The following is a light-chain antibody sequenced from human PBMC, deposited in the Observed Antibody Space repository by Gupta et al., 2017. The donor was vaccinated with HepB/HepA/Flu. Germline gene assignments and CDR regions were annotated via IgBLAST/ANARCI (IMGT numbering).Light chain of an antibody. J-gene: IGKJ1*01. CDR2: KAS. CDR3: QQYNSYSWT. V-gene: IGKV1-5*03. Sequence: DSQMTQSPSTLSASVGDRVTVTCRASQSISSWLAWYQQKPGKAPNLLIYKASTLESGVPSRVSGSGSGTEFTLTISSLQPDDFATYYCQQYNSYSWTFGQGTKVEIK. CDR1: QSISSW.